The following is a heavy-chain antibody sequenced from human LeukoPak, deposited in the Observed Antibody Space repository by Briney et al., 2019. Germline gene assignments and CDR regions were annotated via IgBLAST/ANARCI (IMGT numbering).Heavy chain of an antibody. CDR2: ISSDSTT. J-gene: IGHJ3*02. CDR3: ARDQYYAFDI. CDR1: GFTFSRYS. V-gene: IGHV3-48*01. Sequence: GGSLRLSCAAAGFTFSRYSMNWVRQAPGKGLEWISHISSDSTTYYAGSVKGRFTISRDNAKNLLSLQMNSLGAEDTAVYYCARDQYYAFDIWGQGTMVTVSS. D-gene: IGHD2/OR15-2a*01.